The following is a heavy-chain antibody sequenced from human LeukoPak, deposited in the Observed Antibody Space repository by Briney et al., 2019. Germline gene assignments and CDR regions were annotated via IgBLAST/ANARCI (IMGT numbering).Heavy chain of an antibody. CDR3: AREDTAMGPDY. D-gene: IGHD5-18*01. Sequence: GGSLRLSCAASGFTFSSYAIHWVRQAPGKGLEWVAVISYDGSNKYYADSVKGRFTISRDNSKNTLYLQMNSLRAEDTAVYYCAREDTAMGPDYWGQGTLVTVSS. CDR2: ISYDGSNK. J-gene: IGHJ4*02. V-gene: IGHV3-30-3*01. CDR1: GFTFSSYA.